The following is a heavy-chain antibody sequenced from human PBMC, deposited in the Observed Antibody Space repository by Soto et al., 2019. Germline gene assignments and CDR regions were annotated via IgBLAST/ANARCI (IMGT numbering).Heavy chain of an antibody. D-gene: IGHD2-15*01. J-gene: IGHJ6*02. Sequence: GGSLRLSCAASGFIFRSYAMHWVRQAPGKGLECVAVISHDGSNKFYRDYVKGRFTISRDNSKNTLYLQINSLRYEDTAVYYCARGDREDIAVVIGVRPGEYGVDVWGQGTTVTVSS. V-gene: IGHV3-30-3*01. CDR3: ARGDREDIAVVIGVRPGEYGVDV. CDR1: GFIFRSYA. CDR2: ISHDGSNK.